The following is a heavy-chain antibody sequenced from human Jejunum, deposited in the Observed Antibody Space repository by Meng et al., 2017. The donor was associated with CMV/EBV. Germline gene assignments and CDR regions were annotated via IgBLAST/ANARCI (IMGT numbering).Heavy chain of an antibody. V-gene: IGHV3-30*02. J-gene: IGHJ4*02. CDR3: VGHQGGPRDGARLV. CDR2: IDIDGTQR. Sequence: SEFIFNNYGMHWLRQAPGKGLEWLSFIDIDGTQRHHADIVWGRFIVSKDKSKNTVFLEMNSLRVEDTAVYYCVGHQGGPRDGARLVWGQGTQVTVSS. CDR1: EFIFNNYG. D-gene: IGHD6-6*01.